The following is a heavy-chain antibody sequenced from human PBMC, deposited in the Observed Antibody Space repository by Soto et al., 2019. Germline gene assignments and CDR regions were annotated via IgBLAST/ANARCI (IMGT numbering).Heavy chain of an antibody. V-gene: IGHV4-34*01. J-gene: IGHJ5*02. D-gene: IGHD3-10*01. CDR1: GGSFSGYY. Sequence: PSETLSLTCAVYGGSFSGYYWTWIRQPPGTGLEWIGEINHSGSTYYNPSLKSRVTISLDTSKNQFSLKLSSVTAADTAVYYCARDRGGSGANWFDPWGQGTLVTVSS. CDR2: INHSGST. CDR3: ARDRGGSGANWFDP.